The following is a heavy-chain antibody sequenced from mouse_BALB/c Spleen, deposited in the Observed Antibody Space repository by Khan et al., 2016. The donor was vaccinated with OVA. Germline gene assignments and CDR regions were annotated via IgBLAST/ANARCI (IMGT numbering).Heavy chain of an antibody. CDR3: ARMARTIY. Sequence: EVELVESGGGLVQPGGSLKLSCAASGYTFSSYGMSWVRQTPDKRLELVATINSNGGSTYYPESVKGRFTISRDNAKNTLYLQMSSLKSEDTAMYYCARMARTIYWGQGTTLTVSS. CDR2: INSNGGST. J-gene: IGHJ2*01. CDR1: GYTFSSYG. V-gene: IGHV5-6-3*01.